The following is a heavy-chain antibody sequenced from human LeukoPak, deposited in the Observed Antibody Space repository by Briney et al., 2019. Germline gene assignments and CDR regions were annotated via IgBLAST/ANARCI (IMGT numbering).Heavy chain of an antibody. D-gene: IGHD2-2*01. CDR1: GVTFSSYG. CDR3: AKEVEGYQLLSRKYYYYYMDV. J-gene: IGHJ6*03. Sequence: GGSLRLSCAASGVTFSSYGMHWVRQAPGKGLEWVAFIRDDGSNKYYADSVKGRFTISREKSENTLYLQMNSLRADDTAVYYCAKEVEGYQLLSRKYYYYYMDVWGKGTTVTISS. CDR2: IRDDGSNK. V-gene: IGHV3-30*02.